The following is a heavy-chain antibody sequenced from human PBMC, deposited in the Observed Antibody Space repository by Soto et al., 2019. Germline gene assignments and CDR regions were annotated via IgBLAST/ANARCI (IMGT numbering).Heavy chain of an antibody. CDR2: ISWNGAAT. CDR3: ANLPLSGAGFDC. CDR1: GFTFDDYA. J-gene: IGHJ4*02. V-gene: IGHV3-9*01. Sequence: EVQLVESGGGLVQPGGSLRLSCAASGFTFDDYAIHWVRQAPGKGLEWVSGISWNGAATGYVDSVKGRFSISRDNTKNTLYIQMDSLRSEDTAVYYCANLPLSGAGFDCWGQVTLVTVAS. D-gene: IGHD3-10*01.